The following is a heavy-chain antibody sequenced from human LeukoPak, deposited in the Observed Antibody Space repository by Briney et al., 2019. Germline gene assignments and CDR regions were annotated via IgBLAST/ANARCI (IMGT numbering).Heavy chain of an antibody. V-gene: IGHV3-11*01. J-gene: IGHJ4*02. CDR3: AKDPDCTSGICYTFFDY. D-gene: IGHD2-8*01. Sequence: PGGSLRLSCAASGFTFSDYYMSWIRQAPGKGLEWVSYISSSGNTIYYADSVKGRFTISRDNAKNSLYLQMNSLRAEDTAVYYCAKDPDCTSGICYTFFDYWGQGTLVTVSS. CDR1: GFTFSDYY. CDR2: ISSSGNTI.